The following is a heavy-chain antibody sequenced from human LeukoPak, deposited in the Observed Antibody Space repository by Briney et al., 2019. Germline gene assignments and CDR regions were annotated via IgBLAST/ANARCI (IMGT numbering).Heavy chain of an antibody. V-gene: IGHV1-2*02. D-gene: IGHD6-13*01. CDR2: INPNSGGT. Sequence: ASVKVSCKASGYTFTGYYMHWVRQAPGQGLEWMGWINPNSGGTNYAQKFQGRVTMTRDTSISTAYMELSRLRSDDTAVYYCARGHGCSSSWGDYWGQGTLVTVSS. CDR3: ARGHGCSSSWGDY. J-gene: IGHJ4*02. CDR1: GYTFTGYY.